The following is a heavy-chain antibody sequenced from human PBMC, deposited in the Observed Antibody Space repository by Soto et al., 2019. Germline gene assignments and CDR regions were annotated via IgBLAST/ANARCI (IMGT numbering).Heavy chain of an antibody. CDR2: IYYSGST. D-gene: IGHD3-10*01. CDR3: ARGRYYGSGSYCLGDY. J-gene: IGHJ4*02. V-gene: IGHV4-30-4*01. CDR1: GGSISSGDYY. Sequence: QVQLQESGPGLVKPSQTLSLTCTVSGGSISSGDYYWSWIRQPPGKGLEWIGYIYYSGSTYYNPSLKSRVTISVDTSKNQFSLKLSSVTAADTAVYYCARGRYYGSGSYCLGDYWGQGTLVTVSS.